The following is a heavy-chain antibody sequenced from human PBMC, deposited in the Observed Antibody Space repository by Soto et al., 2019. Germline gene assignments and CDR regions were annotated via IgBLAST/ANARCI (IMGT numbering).Heavy chain of an antibody. J-gene: IGHJ4*02. V-gene: IGHV1-18*01. CDR1: CYTFTSYG. CDR3: ARDSPPPRE. CDR2: ISAYNGNT. Sequence: QVQLVQSGAEVKKPGASVKVSCKASCYTFTSYGISWVRQAPGQGLEWMGWISAYNGNTNYAQKLQGRVHSTTATSTSTAYMERRSLRSADTAVYYCARDSPPPREWGQGPLVTVSS.